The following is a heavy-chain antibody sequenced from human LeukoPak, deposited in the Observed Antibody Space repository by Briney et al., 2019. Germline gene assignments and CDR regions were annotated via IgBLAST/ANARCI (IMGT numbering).Heavy chain of an antibody. V-gene: IGHV1-46*01. J-gene: IGHJ3*02. CDR2: INPSGGST. CDR3: ARGNIVGAPRTAFDI. CDR1: GYTFTSYY. Sequence: ASVKVSCKASGYTFTSYYMHWVRQAPGQGLEWMGIINPSGGSTSYAQKFQGRVTMTRDTSTSTVYMELSSLRSEDTAVYYCARGNIVGAPRTAFDIWGQGTMVTVSS. D-gene: IGHD1-26*01.